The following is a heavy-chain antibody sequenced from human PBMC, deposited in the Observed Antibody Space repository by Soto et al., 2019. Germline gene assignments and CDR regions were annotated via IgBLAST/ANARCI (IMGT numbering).Heavy chain of an antibody. CDR3: ARDLKYSSSWYEDYFDY. V-gene: IGHV3-23*01. CDR2: ISLSGGST. J-gene: IGHJ4*02. D-gene: IGHD6-13*01. CDR1: GFTFNSYA. Sequence: EVQLLESGGGLVQPGGSLRLSCAASGFTFNSYAMSWVRQAPGKGLEWVSAISLSGGSTYYADSVKGRFTISRDNSKNSLYLQMNSLRDEDTAVYYCARDLKYSSSWYEDYFDYWGQGTLVTVSS.